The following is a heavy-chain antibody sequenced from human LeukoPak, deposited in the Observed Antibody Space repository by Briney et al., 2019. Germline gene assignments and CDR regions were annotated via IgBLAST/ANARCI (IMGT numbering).Heavy chain of an antibody. J-gene: IGHJ4*02. V-gene: IGHV3-23*01. CDR2: ISGSAHKI. CDR1: GITFSNYA. D-gene: IGHD5-18*01. Sequence: PGGSLRLSCVASGITFSNYAVSWVRQAPEKGLDWVSVISGSAHKIRYADSVKGRFTISRDNSENIVCLQMNNLRAEDTAVYYCAGRVTGYSSGYVYWGQGTLVTVSS. CDR3: AGRVTGYSSGYVY.